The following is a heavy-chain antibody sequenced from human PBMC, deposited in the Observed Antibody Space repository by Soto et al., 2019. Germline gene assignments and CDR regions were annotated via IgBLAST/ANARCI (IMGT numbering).Heavy chain of an antibody. V-gene: IGHV4-34*01. J-gene: IGHJ4*02. CDR3: ASPGYCSSTRCLLY. CDR2: INHSGST. Sequence: PGTGLEWIGEINHSGSTNYNPSLKSRVTISVDTSKNQFSLKLSSVTAADTAVYYCASPGYCSSTRCLLYWGQGTLVTVSS. D-gene: IGHD2-2*01.